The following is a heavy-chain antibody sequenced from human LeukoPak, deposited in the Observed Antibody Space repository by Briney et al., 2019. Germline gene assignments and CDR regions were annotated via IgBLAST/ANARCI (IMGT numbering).Heavy chain of an antibody. CDR1: GGSIGSSSYY. Sequence: SETLSLTCTVSGGSIGSSSYYWGWIRQPPGKGLEWIGSIYYSGSTYYNPSLKSRVTISVDTSKNQFSLKLSSVTAADTAVYYCARDGRSDYYYDSSGNFDYWGQGTLVTVSS. CDR3: ARDGRSDYYYDSSGNFDY. J-gene: IGHJ4*02. V-gene: IGHV4-39*07. D-gene: IGHD3-22*01. CDR2: IYYSGST.